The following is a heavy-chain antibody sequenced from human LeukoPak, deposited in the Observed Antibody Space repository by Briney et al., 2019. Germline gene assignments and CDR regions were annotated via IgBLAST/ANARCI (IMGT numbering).Heavy chain of an antibody. Sequence: GASLRLSCAASGFTFSSYAMSWVRQAPGKGLEWVSAISGSGGSTYYADSVKGRFTISRDNFKNTLYLQMNSLRAEDTAVYYCAKLGHFNWFDPWGQGTLVTVSS. J-gene: IGHJ5*02. CDR2: ISGSGGST. V-gene: IGHV3-23*01. CDR3: AKLGHFNWFDP. D-gene: IGHD3-3*02. CDR1: GFTFSSYA.